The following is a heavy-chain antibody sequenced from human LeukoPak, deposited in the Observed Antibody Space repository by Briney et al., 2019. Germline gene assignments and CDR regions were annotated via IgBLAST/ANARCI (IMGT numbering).Heavy chain of an antibody. Sequence: GGSLRLSCAASGFSVSTNYMSWVRQAPGKGLEWVSVIYSGGGTNYADSVKGRFTISRDNSKNTLYLQMNSLRAEDTAVYYCARGRQYEGWFDPWGQGTLVTVSS. CDR2: IYSGGGT. D-gene: IGHD2/OR15-2a*01. CDR1: GFSVSTNY. J-gene: IGHJ5*02. V-gene: IGHV3-53*01. CDR3: ARGRQYEGWFDP.